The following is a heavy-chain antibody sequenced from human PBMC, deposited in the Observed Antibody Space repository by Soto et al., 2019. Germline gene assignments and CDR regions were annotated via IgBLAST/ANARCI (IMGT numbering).Heavy chain of an antibody. Sequence: QVQLVQSGAEVEKPGASVKVSCKASGYTFTSHYMHWVRQAPGQGLEWMGIINPSGGGTSYAQKFQGRVTMTSDTSTSTVYMELSSLRSDDTAVYYCARDSSLYYWCQGTLVTVSS. CDR3: ARDSSLYY. CDR2: INPSGGGT. CDR1: GYTFTSHY. D-gene: IGHD2-2*01. J-gene: IGHJ4*02. V-gene: IGHV1-46*01.